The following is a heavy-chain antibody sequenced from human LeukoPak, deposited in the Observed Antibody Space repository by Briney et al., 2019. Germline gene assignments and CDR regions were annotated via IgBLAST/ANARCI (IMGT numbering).Heavy chain of an antibody. CDR1: GFTFIDYD. D-gene: IGHD3-3*01. Sequence: GGSLRLSCAASGFTFIDYDMHWVRQVIGKGLEWVSAIGIRGDTHYSGSVKGRFTISRENAESSLYLQMNSLRAEDTAVYYCARLRSITWPYPNAWGQGNLVTVSS. V-gene: IGHV3-13*01. CDR2: IGIRGDT. CDR3: ARLRSITWPYPNA. J-gene: IGHJ4*02.